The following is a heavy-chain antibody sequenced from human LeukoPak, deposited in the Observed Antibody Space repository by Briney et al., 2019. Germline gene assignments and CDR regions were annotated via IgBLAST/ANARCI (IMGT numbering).Heavy chain of an antibody. CDR3: SRHIHSSGWYV. Sequence: GESLKISCKASGXPFTNYWIGWVRQIPGKGLEWMGIIYPGDSDTRYSPSFQGQVSISVDKSISTAFLQWSGLKASDTAMYYCSRHIHSSGWYVWGQGTLVTVSP. V-gene: IGHV5-51*01. J-gene: IGHJ4*02. CDR1: GXPFTNYW. D-gene: IGHD6-19*01. CDR2: IYPGDSDT.